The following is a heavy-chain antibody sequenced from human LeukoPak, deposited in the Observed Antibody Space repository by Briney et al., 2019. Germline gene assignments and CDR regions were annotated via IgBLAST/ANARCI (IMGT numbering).Heavy chain of an antibody. V-gene: IGHV4-30-2*01. Sequence: KTSETLSLTCAVYGGSFSGYSWSWIRQPPGKGLEWIGYIYHSGSTYYNPSLKSRVTISVDRSKNQFSLKLSSVTAADTAVYYCAGPDYPSFDYWGQGTLVTVSS. CDR2: IYHSGST. J-gene: IGHJ4*02. CDR1: GGSFSGYS. D-gene: IGHD4/OR15-4a*01. CDR3: AGPDYPSFDY.